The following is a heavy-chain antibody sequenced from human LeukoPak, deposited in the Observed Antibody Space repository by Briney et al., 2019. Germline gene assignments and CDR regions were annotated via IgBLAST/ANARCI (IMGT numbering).Heavy chain of an antibody. Sequence: ASVKVSCKASGYTFTNYYMHWVRQAPGLGFEWMGWINPKSGGTNYAQKFQGSVTMSRDTSISTAYMELRRLRSDDTAVYYCARPRSSWYSDAFDIWGQGTMVTVSS. D-gene: IGHD6-13*01. CDR1: GYTFTNYY. J-gene: IGHJ3*02. CDR3: ARPRSSWYSDAFDI. CDR2: INPKSGGT. V-gene: IGHV1-2*02.